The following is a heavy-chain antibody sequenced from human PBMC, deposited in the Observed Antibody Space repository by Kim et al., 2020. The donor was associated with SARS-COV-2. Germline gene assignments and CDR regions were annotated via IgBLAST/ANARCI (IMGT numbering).Heavy chain of an antibody. J-gene: IGHJ5*02. Sequence: ASVKVSCKVSGYTLTELSMHWVRQAPGKGLEWMGGFDPEDGETIYAQKFQGRVTMTEDTSTDTAYMELSSLRSEDTAVYYCATSKVIAVADWFDPWGQGTLVPVSS. CDR2: FDPEDGET. D-gene: IGHD6-19*01. CDR3: ATSKVIAVADWFDP. V-gene: IGHV1-24*01. CDR1: GYTLTELS.